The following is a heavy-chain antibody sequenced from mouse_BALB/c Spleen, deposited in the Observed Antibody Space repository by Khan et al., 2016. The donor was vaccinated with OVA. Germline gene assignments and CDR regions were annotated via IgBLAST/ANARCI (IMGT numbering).Heavy chain of an antibody. J-gene: IGHJ2*01. CDR2: INPSTGYN. Sequence: QVQLQQSGAELAKPGASVKMSCKASGYTFTSYWMHWVKQRPGQGMEWIGYINPSTGYNESNQKFKDKATLTADKSSSTAYMQLSSLTSDDSAVYYCSIYDGYYFDYWCQGTTLTVSS. V-gene: IGHV1-7*01. CDR1: GYTFTSYW. D-gene: IGHD2-3*01. CDR3: SIYDGYYFDY.